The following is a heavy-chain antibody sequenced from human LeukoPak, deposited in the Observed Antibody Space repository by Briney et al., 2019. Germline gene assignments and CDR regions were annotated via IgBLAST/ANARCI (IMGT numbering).Heavy chain of an antibody. CDR2: IYPDDSDT. CDR3: TRQVVVAASNGMDV. D-gene: IGHD2-15*01. Sequence: LGESLKISCKGSGYSFSSYWIGWVRQMPGKGLEWMGIIYPDDSDTRYSPSLQGQVTISADKSISTAYLQWSSLKASDTAMYYCTRQVVVAASNGMDVWGQGTTVTVSS. V-gene: IGHV5-51*01. CDR1: GYSFSSYW. J-gene: IGHJ6*02.